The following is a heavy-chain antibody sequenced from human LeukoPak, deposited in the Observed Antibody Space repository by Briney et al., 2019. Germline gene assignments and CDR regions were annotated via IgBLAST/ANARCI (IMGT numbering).Heavy chain of an antibody. J-gene: IGHJ3*02. D-gene: IGHD6-19*01. CDR3: ARVGYSSGWRYDAFDI. Sequence: PGGSLRLSCAASGFTFSSYWMSWVRQAPGKGLEWVANIKQDGSEEYYVDSVKGRFTISRDNAKNSLYLQMNSLRAEDTAVYYCARVGYSSGWRYDAFDIWGQGTMVTVSS. CDR2: IKQDGSEE. CDR1: GFTFSSYW. V-gene: IGHV3-7*01.